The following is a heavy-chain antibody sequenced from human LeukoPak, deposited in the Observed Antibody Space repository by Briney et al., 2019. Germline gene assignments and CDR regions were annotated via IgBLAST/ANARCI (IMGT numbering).Heavy chain of an antibody. CDR1: GGSFSGYY. CDR3: ARGPPGSNYAWFDH. J-gene: IGHJ5*02. CDR2: INHSGST. V-gene: IGHV4-34*01. D-gene: IGHD4-11*01. Sequence: PSETLSLTCAVYGGSFSGYYWSWIRQPPGKGLEWIGEINHSGSTNYNPSLKSRVTISVDTSKNQFSLKLSSVTAADRAVYYCARGPPGSNYAWFDHWGQGTLVTVSS.